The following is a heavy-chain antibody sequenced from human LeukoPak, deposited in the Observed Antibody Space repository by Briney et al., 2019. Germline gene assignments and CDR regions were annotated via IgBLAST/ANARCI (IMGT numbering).Heavy chain of an antibody. CDR2: IEQDGSER. CDR3: ARGRGPDY. Sequence: TGGALRLSCAASGFTLNNYCMDWIRQAPEKGLECVANIEQDGSERYYVDSVKGRFTISRDNAKNSLYLQMNGLRAEDTAVYYCARGRGPDYWGQGTLVTVSS. V-gene: IGHV3-7*01. CDR1: GFTLNNYC. J-gene: IGHJ4*02.